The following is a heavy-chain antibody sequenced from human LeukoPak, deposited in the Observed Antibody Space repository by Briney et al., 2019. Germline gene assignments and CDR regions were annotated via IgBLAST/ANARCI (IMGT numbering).Heavy chain of an antibody. V-gene: IGHV1-8*01. J-gene: IGHJ3*02. Sequence: ASVKVSCKASGYTFTSYDINWVRQATGQGLEWMGWMNPNSGNTGYAQKFQGRVTMTRNTSISTAYMELSSLRSEDTAVYYCAKPGGPGIAARGAFDTWGQGTMVTVSS. CDR2: MNPNSGNT. CDR3: AKPGGPGIAARGAFDT. CDR1: GYTFTSYD. D-gene: IGHD6-25*01.